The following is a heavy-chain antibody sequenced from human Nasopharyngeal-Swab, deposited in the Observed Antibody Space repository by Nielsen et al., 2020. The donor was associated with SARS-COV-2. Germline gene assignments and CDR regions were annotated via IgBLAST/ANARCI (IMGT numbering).Heavy chain of an antibody. CDR1: GFTFSSYS. D-gene: IGHD3-16*01. CDR3: ARDHRTPGGDYYYYGMDV. Sequence: GGSLRLSCAASGFTFSSYSMNWVRQAPGKGLEWVSSISSSSSYIYYADSVKGRFTISRDNAKNSLYLQMNSLRAEDTAVYYCARDHRTPGGDYYYYGMDVWGKGPRSPSPQ. J-gene: IGHJ6*01. V-gene: IGHV3-21*01. CDR2: ISSSSSYI.